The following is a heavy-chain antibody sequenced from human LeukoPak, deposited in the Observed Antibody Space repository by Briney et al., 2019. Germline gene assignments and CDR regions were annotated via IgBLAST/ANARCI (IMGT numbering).Heavy chain of an antibody. D-gene: IGHD6-19*01. Sequence: GGSLRLSCAASGFTFSSYSMNWVRQAPGKGLEWVSSISSSSSYIYYADSVKGRFTISRDNAKNSLYLQMNSLRAEDTAVYYCARVRAAVAPLVFDYWGQGTLVTVSS. J-gene: IGHJ4*02. CDR1: GFTFSSYS. CDR2: ISSSSSYI. CDR3: ARVRAAVAPLVFDY. V-gene: IGHV3-21*01.